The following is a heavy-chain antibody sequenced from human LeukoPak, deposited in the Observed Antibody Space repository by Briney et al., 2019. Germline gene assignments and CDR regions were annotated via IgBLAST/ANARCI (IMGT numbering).Heavy chain of an antibody. V-gene: IGHV3-30*04. Sequence: GGSLRLSCAASGFTSSDFAIHWVRQAPGEGLEWVSVISYDGNNKYYSDSVKGRFTISRDNSKNMVYLQMNSLRAEDTAVYYCARVGRGYTYKVFYFDYWGQGTLVTVSS. CDR3: ARVGRGYTYKVFYFDY. J-gene: IGHJ4*02. D-gene: IGHD5-18*01. CDR2: ISYDGNNK. CDR1: GFTSSDFA.